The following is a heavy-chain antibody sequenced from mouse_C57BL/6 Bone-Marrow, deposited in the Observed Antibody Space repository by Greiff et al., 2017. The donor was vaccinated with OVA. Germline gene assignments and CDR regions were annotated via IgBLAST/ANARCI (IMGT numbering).Heavy chain of an antibody. CDR3: TDYYGSSAAP. Sequence: EVKLMESGGGLVQPGGSMKLSCVASGFTFSNYWMNWVRQSPEKGLEWVAQIRLKSDNYATPYAESVKGRFTISKYESKRRVYRLMNNLRAEDTGIYYCTDYYGSSAAPWGQGTLVTVSA. V-gene: IGHV6-3*01. CDR1: GFTFSNYW. CDR2: IRLKSDNYAT. J-gene: IGHJ3*01. D-gene: IGHD1-1*01.